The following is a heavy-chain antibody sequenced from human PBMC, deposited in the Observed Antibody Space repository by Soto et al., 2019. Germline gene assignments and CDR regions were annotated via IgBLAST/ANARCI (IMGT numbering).Heavy chain of an antibody. V-gene: IGHV3-13*04. CDR3: AREIREAVGSGHHYYGIDV. CDR2: IGTIGDT. D-gene: IGHD6-13*01. CDR1: GFNFRNYD. J-gene: IGHJ6*02. Sequence: EVQLVEFGGGLVQPGGSLRLSCAASGFNFRNYDMHWVRHVPGKGLEWVSAIGTIGDTYYRDSVKGRFTISREDAKYSLYLQINSLSAGDTAVYYCAREIREAVGSGHHYYGIDVWGQGTTVTVSS.